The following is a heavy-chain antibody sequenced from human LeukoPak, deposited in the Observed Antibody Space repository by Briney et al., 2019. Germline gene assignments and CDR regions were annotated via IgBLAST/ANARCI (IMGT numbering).Heavy chain of an antibody. J-gene: IGHJ4*02. Sequence: GGSLRLSCAASGFTFSTYWMSWVRQAPGKGLEWVANIKEDGSERCYVDSVKGRFTISRDNAKNSLYLQMNSLRVEDTALYYCARGRIAMGVWGQGTLVTVSS. CDR2: IKEDGSER. D-gene: IGHD5-18*01. CDR3: ARGRIAMGV. CDR1: GFTFSTYW. V-gene: IGHV3-7*03.